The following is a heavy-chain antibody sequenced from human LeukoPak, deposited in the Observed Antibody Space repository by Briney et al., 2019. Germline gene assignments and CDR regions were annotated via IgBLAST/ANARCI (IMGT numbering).Heavy chain of an antibody. V-gene: IGHV4-39*07. J-gene: IGHJ4*02. CDR1: GGSISSSSYY. Sequence: SETLSLTCTVSGGSISSSSYYWGWIRQPPGKGLEWIGSIYYSGSTNYNPSLKSRVTISVDTSKNQFSLKLSSVTAADTAVYYCARGPLDPYSSSWYFDYWGQGTLVTVSS. CDR2: IYYSGST. D-gene: IGHD6-13*01. CDR3: ARGPLDPYSSSWYFDY.